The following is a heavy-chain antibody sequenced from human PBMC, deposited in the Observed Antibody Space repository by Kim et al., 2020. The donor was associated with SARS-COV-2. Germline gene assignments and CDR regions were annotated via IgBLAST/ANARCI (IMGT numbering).Heavy chain of an antibody. Sequence: SETLSLTCSVSGVSISQSHWSWIRQAPGKGLEWIGYLNPAGATNYNPSLWSRVSISADTSNNQVSLRVTSVTGADTAVYYCASQFGDSVDFYNFVYWGQG. D-gene: IGHD2-21*01. CDR1: GVSISQSH. V-gene: IGHV4-4*08. CDR2: LNPAGAT. J-gene: IGHJ4*02. CDR3: ASQFGDSVDFYNFVY.